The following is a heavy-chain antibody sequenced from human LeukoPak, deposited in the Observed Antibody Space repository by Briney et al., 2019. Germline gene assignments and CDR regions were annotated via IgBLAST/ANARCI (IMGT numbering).Heavy chain of an antibody. CDR2: FDPEDGGT. V-gene: IGHV1-24*01. CDR3: ATPAAAAALNDGFDI. D-gene: IGHD6-13*01. Sequence: ASVKVSCKVSGYTLTELCMHWVRQAPGKGLEWMGGFDPEDGGTIYAQKFQGRVTMTEDTSTDTAYMELSSLRSEDTAVYYCATPAAAAALNDGFDIWGQGTMVTASS. CDR1: GYTLTELC. J-gene: IGHJ3*02.